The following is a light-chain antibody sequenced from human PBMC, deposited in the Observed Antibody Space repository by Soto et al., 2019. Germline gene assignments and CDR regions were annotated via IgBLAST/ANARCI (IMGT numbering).Light chain of an antibody. V-gene: IGKV4-1*01. J-gene: IGKJ3*01. CDR2: WAS. CDR3: QQYYSAPFT. Sequence: DIVMTQSPDSLAVSLGERATINCKSSQSVLYRSNNKNYLAWYQQKPGQPPYLLIYWASTRESGVPDRFSGSGSGTDFTRTISSLQAEDVAVYYCQQYYSAPFTFGPGTKVDIK. CDR1: QSVLYRSNNKNY.